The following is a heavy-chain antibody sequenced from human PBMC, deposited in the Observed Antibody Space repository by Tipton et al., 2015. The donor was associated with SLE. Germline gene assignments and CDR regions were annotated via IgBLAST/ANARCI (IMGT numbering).Heavy chain of an antibody. V-gene: IGHV4-59*04. CDR2: LSYNGNT. Sequence: TLSLTCTVSGGSMNDYYWSWIRQPPGKGLEWIGTLSYNGNTYYNPSLKSRVTISIDTSKNQFSLRLSSVTAADTAVYFCAKDGSTSPFVFWGQGTLVTVSS. D-gene: IGHD5-24*01. J-gene: IGHJ4*02. CDR1: GGSMNDYY. CDR3: AKDGSTSPFVF.